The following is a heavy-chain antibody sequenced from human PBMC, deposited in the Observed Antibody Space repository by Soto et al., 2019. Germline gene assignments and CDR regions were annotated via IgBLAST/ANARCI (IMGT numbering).Heavy chain of an antibody. CDR1: GYTFTGYY. Sequence: ASVKVSCKASGYTFTGYYMHWVRQAPGQGLEWMGWINPNSGNTNYAQKLQGRVTMTTDTSTSTAYMELRSLRSDDTAVYYCARDEYSSSVNWFDPWGQGTLVTVSS. D-gene: IGHD6-6*01. CDR2: INPNSGNT. V-gene: IGHV1-18*04. J-gene: IGHJ5*02. CDR3: ARDEYSSSVNWFDP.